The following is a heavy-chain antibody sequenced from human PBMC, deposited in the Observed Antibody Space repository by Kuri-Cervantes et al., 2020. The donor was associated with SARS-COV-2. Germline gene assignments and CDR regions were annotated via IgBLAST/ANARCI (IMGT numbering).Heavy chain of an antibody. J-gene: IGHJ4*02. V-gene: IGHV3-21*01. CDR1: GFTFSSYS. D-gene: IGHD6-19*01. Sequence: GGSLRLSCAASGFTFSSYSMNWVRQAPGKGLEWVSSISSSSSYIYYADSVKGRFTISRDNAKNSLYLQMNSLRAEDTAVYYRARDPRLADYFDSWGQGTLVTVSS. CDR2: ISSSSSYI. CDR3: ARDPRLADYFDS.